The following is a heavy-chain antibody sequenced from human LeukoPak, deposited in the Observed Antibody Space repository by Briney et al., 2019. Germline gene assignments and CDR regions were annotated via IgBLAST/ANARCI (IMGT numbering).Heavy chain of an antibody. CDR1: GYTFTSYD. V-gene: IGHV1-8*01. CDR2: MNPNSGNT. CDR3: ARGGDVLRYFDWLPYYYYYGMDV. Sequence: GASVKVSCKASGYTFTSYDINWVRQATGQGLEWMGWMNPNSGNTGYAQKFQGRVTMTRNTSISTAYMGLSSLRSEDTAVYYCARGGDVLRYFDWLPYYYYYGMDVWGQGTTVTVSS. D-gene: IGHD3-9*01. J-gene: IGHJ6*02.